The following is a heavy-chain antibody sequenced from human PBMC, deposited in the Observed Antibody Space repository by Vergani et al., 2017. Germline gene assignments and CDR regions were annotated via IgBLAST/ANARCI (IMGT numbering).Heavy chain of an antibody. D-gene: IGHD2-21*01. CDR2: IIPIFGTA. CDR1: GGTFSSYA. CDR3: AISIGYCAGSTCRAYYFDH. J-gene: IGHJ5*02. V-gene: IGHV1-69*12. Sequence: QVQLVQSGAEVKKPGSSVKVSCKASGGTFSSYAISWVRQAPGQGLEWMGGIIPIFGTANYAQKFQGRVTITADESTSTAYMELISLRSEDRAVYYCAISIGYCAGSTCRAYYFDHWGQGTRVTVSS.